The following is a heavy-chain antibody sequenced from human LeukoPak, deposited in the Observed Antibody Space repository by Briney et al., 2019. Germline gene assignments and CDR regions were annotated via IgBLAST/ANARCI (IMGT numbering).Heavy chain of an antibody. V-gene: IGHV3-7*01. Sequence: RGGSLRLSCAASGFTFSSCWMSWVRQAPGKGLEWVANIKQDGSEKSYVDSVKGRFTISRDNAKNSLYLQVSSLRVEDTAVYYCARGSGSYYGQYYFDSWGQGTLVTVSS. CDR1: GFTFSSCW. J-gene: IGHJ4*02. CDR3: ARGSGSYYGQYYFDS. CDR2: IKQDGSEK. D-gene: IGHD1-26*01.